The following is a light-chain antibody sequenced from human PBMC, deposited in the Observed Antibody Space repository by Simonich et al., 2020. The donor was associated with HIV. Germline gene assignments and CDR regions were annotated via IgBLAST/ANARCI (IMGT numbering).Light chain of an antibody. CDR3: QQYNFP. J-gene: IGKJ1*01. Sequence: DIQMTQSPSSLSASVGDRVTITCRASQGISNSLAWYQQKPGKAPKLLLYAASRLESGVPSRFSGSGSGTDYTLTISSLQPDDSATYYCQQYNFPFGQGTKVEI. V-gene: IGKV1-NL1*01. CDR1: QGISNS. CDR2: AAS.